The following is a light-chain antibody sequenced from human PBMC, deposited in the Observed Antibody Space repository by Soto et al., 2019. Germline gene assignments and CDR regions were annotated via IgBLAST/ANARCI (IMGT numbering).Light chain of an antibody. V-gene: IGKV3-11*01. J-gene: IGKJ1*01. CDR1: QSVSTS. Sequence: IVLTQSPVTLALSPGERAVLSCRASQSVSTSLAWYQHKPGQAPRLFIYDASKRAPGVPARFSGSGSGTDFTLTTSSLEPEDFAVYYCQGRDGWPSFGQGTKVDIK. CDR2: DAS. CDR3: QGRDGWPS.